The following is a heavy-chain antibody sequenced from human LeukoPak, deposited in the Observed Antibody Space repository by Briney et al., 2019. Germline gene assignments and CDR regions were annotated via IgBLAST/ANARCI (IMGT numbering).Heavy chain of an antibody. CDR1: GGSFSGYY. J-gene: IGHJ4*02. V-gene: IGHV4-34*01. CDR2: INHSGST. CDR3: ARAAAGMTCDY. Sequence: SETLSLTCAVYGGSFSGYYWSWIRQPPGKGLEWIGEINHSGSTNYNPSLESRVTISVDTSKNQFSLKLSSVTAADTAVYYCARAAAGMTCDYWGQGTLVTVSS. D-gene: IGHD6-13*01.